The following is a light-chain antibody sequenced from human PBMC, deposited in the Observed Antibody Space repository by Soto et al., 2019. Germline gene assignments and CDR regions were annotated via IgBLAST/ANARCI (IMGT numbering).Light chain of an antibody. CDR3: MQRAQLPPI. CDR2: EVS. Sequence: DVVMTQTPLSLSVAPGQPASISCKSSQSLLHITGETFLFWYLQKPGQAPQLLIYEVSTRVSGVPDRFSGSGSGTAFTLEISRVETDVVGIYYCMQRAQLPPIFAQGTRLG. CDR1: QSLLHITGETF. J-gene: IGKJ5*01. V-gene: IGKV2D-29*01.